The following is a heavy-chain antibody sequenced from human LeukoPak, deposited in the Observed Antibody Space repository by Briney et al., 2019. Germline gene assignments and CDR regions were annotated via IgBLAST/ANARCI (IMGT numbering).Heavy chain of an antibody. V-gene: IGHV4-34*01. D-gene: IGHD4-17*01. CDR2: INHSGGT. Sequence: SETLSLTCGVSGGSFSGCYWSWVRQPPGKGLEWIGEINHSGGTNYNPSLKSRVTISIDTSKNQFSLNLSSVTAADTAVYYCARAVTRAYYYNGMDVWGQGTSVTVSS. CDR1: GGSFSGCY. J-gene: IGHJ6*02. CDR3: ARAVTRAYYYNGMDV.